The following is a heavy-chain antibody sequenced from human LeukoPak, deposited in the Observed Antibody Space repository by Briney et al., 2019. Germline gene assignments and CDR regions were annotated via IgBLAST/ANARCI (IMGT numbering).Heavy chain of an antibody. V-gene: IGHV4-38-2*01. D-gene: IGHD7-27*01. CDR2: IYHSGST. J-gene: IGHJ4*02. CDR3: ARAELGLDY. Sequence: SETLSLTCAVSGYSISSGYYWGWIRQPPGKGLEWIGSIYHSGSTYYNPPLKSRVTISVDTSKNQFSLKLSSVTAADTAVYYCARAELGLDYWGQGALVTVSS. CDR1: GYSISSGYY.